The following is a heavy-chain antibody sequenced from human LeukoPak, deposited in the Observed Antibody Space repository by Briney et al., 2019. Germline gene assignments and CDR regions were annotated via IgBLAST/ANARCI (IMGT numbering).Heavy chain of an antibody. CDR2: ISSSGTII. Sequence: GGSLRLSCAASGFTFSDYYMSWIRQVPGKGLEWVSHISSSGTIIYYADSVKGRFTISRDNAKNSLYLQMNSLRAEDTAVYYCARGGYCSSTSCYIRNWFDPWGQGTLVTVSS. CDR3: ARGGYCSSTSCYIRNWFDP. V-gene: IGHV3-11*04. CDR1: GFTFSDYY. D-gene: IGHD2-2*02. J-gene: IGHJ5*02.